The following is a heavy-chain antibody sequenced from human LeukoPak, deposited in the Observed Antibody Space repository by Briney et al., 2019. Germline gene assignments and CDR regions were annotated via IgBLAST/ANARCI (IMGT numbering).Heavy chain of an antibody. CDR1: GFTFSSHA. V-gene: IGHV3-30-3*01. Sequence: GGSLRLSCAASGFTFSSHAMHRLRQAPGKGLEWVGVISYDGSSKYYGDSAKGRFTITGDNSKNTLYVQMNSLRVEDTAVYYCARNPGRTLVVVTAVDNWGQGTLVTVSS. D-gene: IGHD2-21*02. CDR3: ARNPGRTLVVVTAVDN. J-gene: IGHJ4*02. CDR2: ISYDGSSK.